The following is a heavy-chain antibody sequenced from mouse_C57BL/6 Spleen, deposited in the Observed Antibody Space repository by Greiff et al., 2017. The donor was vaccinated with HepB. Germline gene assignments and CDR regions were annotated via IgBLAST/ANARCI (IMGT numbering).Heavy chain of an antibody. CDR2: ISSGSSTI. CDR3: ARHYGPRFAY. J-gene: IGHJ3*01. V-gene: IGHV5-17*01. D-gene: IGHD1-1*02. CDR1: GFTFSDYG. Sequence: EVQVVESGGGLVKPGGSLKLSCAASGFTFSDYGMHWVRQAPETGLEWVAYISSGSSTIYYADTVKGRFTISRDNAKNTLFLQMTSLRSEDTAMYYWARHYGPRFAYWGQGTLVTGSA.